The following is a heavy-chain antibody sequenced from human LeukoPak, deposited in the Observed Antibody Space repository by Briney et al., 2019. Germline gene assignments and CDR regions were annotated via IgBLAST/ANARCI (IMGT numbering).Heavy chain of an antibody. Sequence: GGSLRLSCAASGFTFSNYAMNWVRQAPGKGREWVSLISGSTGSTSYADSVKVRFTISRDNSKNTLYLQMNSLRAEDTAVYYCARAWELSFDYWGQGTLVTVSS. CDR1: GFTFSNYA. D-gene: IGHD1-26*01. J-gene: IGHJ4*02. V-gene: IGHV3-23*01. CDR2: ISGSTGST. CDR3: ARAWELSFDY.